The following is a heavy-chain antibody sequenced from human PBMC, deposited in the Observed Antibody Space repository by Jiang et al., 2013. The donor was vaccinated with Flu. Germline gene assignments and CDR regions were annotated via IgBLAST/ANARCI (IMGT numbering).Heavy chain of an antibody. CDR2: ISYDGSNK. V-gene: IGHV3-30-3*01. J-gene: IGHJ4*02. CDR3: ARWEVTTGFDY. Sequence: SCTASGFTFSSYAMALGPPGSRQGAGVVAVISYDGSNKYYADSVKGRFTISRDNSKNTLYLQMHSLGTEDTAVYYCARWEVTTGFDYWGQGTLVTVSS. D-gene: IGHD4-11*01. CDR1: GFTFSSYA.